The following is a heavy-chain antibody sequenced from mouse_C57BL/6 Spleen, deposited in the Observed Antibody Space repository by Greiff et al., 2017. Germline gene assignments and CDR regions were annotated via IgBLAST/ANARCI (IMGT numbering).Heavy chain of an antibody. J-gene: IGHJ3*01. Sequence: QVQLQQPGAELVKPGASVQLSCKASGYTFTSYWMHWVKPRPGRGLEWIGRIDPNSGGTKYTEKFKSKATLTVDKPSSTAYMQLSSLTSEDSAVYYCAREDHYYGSSTGFAYWGQGTLVTVSA. V-gene: IGHV1-72*01. CDR2: IDPNSGGT. CDR3: AREDHYYGSSTGFAY. CDR1: GYTFTSYW. D-gene: IGHD1-1*01.